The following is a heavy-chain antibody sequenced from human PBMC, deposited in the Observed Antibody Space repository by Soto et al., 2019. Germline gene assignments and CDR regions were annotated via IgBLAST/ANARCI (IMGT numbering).Heavy chain of an antibody. V-gene: IGHV3-7*01. Sequence: GGSLRLSCAASGFTFSSYGMHWVRQAPGKGLEWVANIKQDGSDKYYVDSVKGRFTISRDNAKNSLYLQMNSLRAEDTAVYYWARTRDSSFFFDCWG. CDR1: GFTFSSYG. D-gene: IGHD6-6*01. CDR2: IKQDGSDK. J-gene: IGHJ4*01. CDR3: ARTRDSSFFFDC.